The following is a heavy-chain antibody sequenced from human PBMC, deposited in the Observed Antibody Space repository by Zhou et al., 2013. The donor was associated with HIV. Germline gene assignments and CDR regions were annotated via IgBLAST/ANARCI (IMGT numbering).Heavy chain of an antibody. Sequence: QVQVVQSGAEVKKPGASVKVACTASGGTFSSFGINWVRQAPGQGLEWLGGTIPVFGTANYAQKFQGRVTITTDESTSTAYMELSSLRSEDTAVYYCARSAYYGGNSDYWGQGTLVTVSS. CDR1: GGTFSSFG. CDR2: TIPVFGTA. J-gene: IGHJ4*02. CDR3: ARSAYYGGNSDY. V-gene: IGHV1-69*05. D-gene: IGHD4-17*01.